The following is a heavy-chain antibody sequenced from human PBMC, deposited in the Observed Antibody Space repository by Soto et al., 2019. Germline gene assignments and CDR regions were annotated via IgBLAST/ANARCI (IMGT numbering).Heavy chain of an antibody. CDR2: ISAYNGNT. CDR1: GYTFTSYG. V-gene: IGHV1-18*01. CDR3: AREPADWYYYYYGMDV. J-gene: IGHJ6*02. Sequence: ASVKVSCKASGYTFTSYGISWVRQAPGQGLEWMGWISAYNGNTNYAQKLQGRVTMTTDTSTSTAYMELRSLRSDDTAVYYCAREPADWYYYYYGMDVWGQGTTVTV. D-gene: IGHD3-9*01.